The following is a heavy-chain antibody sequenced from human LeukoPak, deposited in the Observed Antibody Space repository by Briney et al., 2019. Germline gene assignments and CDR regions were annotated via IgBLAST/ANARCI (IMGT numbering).Heavy chain of an antibody. V-gene: IGHV3-74*01. CDR1: GFTFSSYW. Sequence: PGGSLRLSCAASGFTFSSYWMHWVRQAPGKGLVWVSRINSDGSSTSYADSVKGRFTISRDNAKNTLYLQMNSLRAEDTAVYYCARRGDYYYYYGMDVWGQETTVTVSS. D-gene: IGHD2-21*02. CDR3: ARRGDYYYYYGMDV. CDR2: INSDGSST. J-gene: IGHJ6*02.